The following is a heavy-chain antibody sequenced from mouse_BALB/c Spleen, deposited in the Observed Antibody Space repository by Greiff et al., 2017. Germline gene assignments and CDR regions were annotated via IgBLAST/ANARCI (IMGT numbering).Heavy chain of an antibody. Sequence: EVQLVESGPGLVKPSQSLSLTCTVTGYSITSDYAWNWIRQFPGNKLEWMGYISYSGSTSYNPSLKSRISITRDTSKNQFFLQLNSVTTEDTATYYCARAKLPYYAMDYWGQGTSVTVSS. CDR3: ARAKLPYYAMDY. CDR2: ISYSGST. CDR1: GYSITSDYA. J-gene: IGHJ4*01. V-gene: IGHV3-2*02.